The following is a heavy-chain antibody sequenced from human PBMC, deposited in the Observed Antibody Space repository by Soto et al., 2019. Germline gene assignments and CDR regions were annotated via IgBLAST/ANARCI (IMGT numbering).Heavy chain of an antibody. V-gene: IGHV1-18*01. CDR3: ARAPNTSNLDY. J-gene: IGHJ4*02. Sequence: SVNVSCKSSGYTYSTYGIRCVRQAPGQGLEWMGWISDYNGSTNYAQKFQDRLTITTDTSKSTAYVELSSLRSDDTAVYFCARAPNTSNLDYWGQGNLVTVSS. CDR1: GYTYSTYG. D-gene: IGHD2-2*01. CDR2: ISDYNGST.